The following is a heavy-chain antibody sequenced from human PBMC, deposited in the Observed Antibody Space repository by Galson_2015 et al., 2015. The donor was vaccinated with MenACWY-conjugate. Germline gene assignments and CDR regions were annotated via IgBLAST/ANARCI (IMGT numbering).Heavy chain of an antibody. D-gene: IGHD2-21*01. CDR1: ASTFTNAY. V-gene: IGHV3-15*01. J-gene: IGHJ6*03. Sequence: SLRLSCAGSASTFTNAYMSWVRQAPGKGLEWVGRIKGQTDGGKTDYAAPVKGRFTISRDDSKNTLYLQMSSLEIEDTAVYYCTTHKPDSWGGLLFHFYMDVWGKGTTVTVSS. CDR3: TTHKPDSWGGLLFHFYMDV. CDR2: IKGQTDGGKT.